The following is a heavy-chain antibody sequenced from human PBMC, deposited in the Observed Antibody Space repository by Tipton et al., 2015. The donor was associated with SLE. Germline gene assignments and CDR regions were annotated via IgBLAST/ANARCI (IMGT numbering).Heavy chain of an antibody. Sequence: LRLSCTVSGGSISSGGYYWSWIRQHPGKGLEWIGYIYYSGSTNYNPSLKSRVTISVDTPKNQFSLKLSSVTAADTAVYYCASPYGSGSYHDYWGQGTLVTVSS. D-gene: IGHD3-10*01. V-gene: IGHV4-31*03. CDR1: GGSISSGGYY. J-gene: IGHJ4*02. CDR3: ASPYGSGSYHDY. CDR2: IYYSGST.